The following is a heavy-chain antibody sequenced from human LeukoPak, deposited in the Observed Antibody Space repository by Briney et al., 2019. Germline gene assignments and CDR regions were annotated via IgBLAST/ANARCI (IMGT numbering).Heavy chain of an antibody. CDR1: GFTFSDYY. CDR2: ISSSGSTI. J-gene: IGHJ4*02. V-gene: IGHV3-11*01. D-gene: IGHD3-10*01. Sequence: TGGSLRLSCAASGFTFSDYYMSWIRQAPGKGLEWVSYISSSGSTIYYADSVKGRFTISRDIAKNSLYLQMNSLRAEDTAVYYCASTYYYGSGIYLDYWGQGTLVTVSS. CDR3: ASTYYYGSGIYLDY.